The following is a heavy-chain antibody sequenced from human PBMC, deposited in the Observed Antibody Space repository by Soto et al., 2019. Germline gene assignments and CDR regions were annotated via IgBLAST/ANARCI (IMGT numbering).Heavy chain of an antibody. Sequence: QVQLVQSASEVKKPGASVKGSCRASGYTLTAFGISWVRQAPGQGLEWMSWIIPYGGDTKYAQKFQGRVTLTTDTSASTAYMELRRLRSDDTAVYYCARNRRVVGVDVWGQGTTVTVSS. CDR3: ARNRRVVGVDV. D-gene: IGHD2-15*01. J-gene: IGHJ6*02. CDR1: GYTLTAFG. CDR2: IIPYGGDT. V-gene: IGHV1-18*04.